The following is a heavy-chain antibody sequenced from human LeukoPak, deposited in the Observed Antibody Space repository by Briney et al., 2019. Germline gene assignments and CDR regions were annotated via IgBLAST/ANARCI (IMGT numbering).Heavy chain of an antibody. J-gene: IGHJ5*02. CDR1: GYTFTSYD. D-gene: IGHD4-23*01. CDR2: IYPGDSDT. CDR3: ASDYGGNPSRS. Sequence: KVSCKASGYTFTSYDINWVRQATGQGLEWMGIIYPGDSDTRYSPSFQGQVTISADKSISTAYLQWSSLKASDTAMYYCASDYGGNPSRSWGQGTLVTVSS. V-gene: IGHV5-51*01.